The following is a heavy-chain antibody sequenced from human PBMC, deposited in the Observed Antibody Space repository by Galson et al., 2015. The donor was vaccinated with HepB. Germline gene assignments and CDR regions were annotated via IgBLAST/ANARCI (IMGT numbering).Heavy chain of an antibody. V-gene: IGHV3-21*01. CDR3: ARDGMDSNYYYDSSGYYSY. CDR1: GFTFSSYS. D-gene: IGHD3-22*01. Sequence: SLRLSCAASGFTFSSYSMNWVRQAPGKGLEWVSSISSSSSYIYYADSVKGRFTISRDNAKNSLYLQMNSLRAEDTAVYYCARDGMDSNYYYDSSGYYSYWGQGTLVTVSS. CDR2: ISSSSSYI. J-gene: IGHJ4*02.